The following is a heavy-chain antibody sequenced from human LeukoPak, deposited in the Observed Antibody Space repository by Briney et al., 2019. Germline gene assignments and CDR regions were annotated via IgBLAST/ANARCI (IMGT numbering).Heavy chain of an antibody. V-gene: IGHV3-33*01. CDR1: GYTFTTYG. CDR3: ARAVGAHDY. D-gene: IGHD3-16*01. J-gene: IGHJ4*02. Sequence: PGRSLRLSCAASGYTFTTYGIHWVRQAPDKGLEWVAVFWRDGSIKYYADSEKGRFTIARDYSNNIFFLQMNSLIADDAVVYYCARAVGAHDYWGQGTLVTVSS. CDR2: FWRDGSIK.